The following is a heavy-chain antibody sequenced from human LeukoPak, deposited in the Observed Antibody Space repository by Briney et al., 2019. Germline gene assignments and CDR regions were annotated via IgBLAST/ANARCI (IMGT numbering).Heavy chain of an antibody. D-gene: IGHD6-13*01. CDR1: GFTFSSYA. J-gene: IGHJ5*02. V-gene: IGHV3-23*01. CDR3: AKRGYSSNWYGGFDP. CDR2: ISGSASNT. Sequence: GGSLRLSCAASGFTFSSYATSWVRQAPGKGLEWVSTISGSASNTYYADSVKGRFTISRDNSKNTLYLQMNSLRAEDTAVYYCAKRGYSSNWYGGFDPWGQGTLVTVSS.